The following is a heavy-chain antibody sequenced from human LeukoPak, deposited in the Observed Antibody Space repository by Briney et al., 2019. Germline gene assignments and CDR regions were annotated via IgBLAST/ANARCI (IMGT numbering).Heavy chain of an antibody. V-gene: IGHV6-1*01. D-gene: IGHD6-6*01. Sequence: SQTLSLACAISGDSVSSNSAAWNWIRQSPSRGLEWLGRTYYRSKWYNDYAVSVKSRITINPDTSKNQFSLQLNSVTPEDTAVYYCARDIGSIAARPYYYYYMDVWGKGTTVTVSS. CDR2: TYYRSKWYN. CDR1: GDSVSSNSAA. J-gene: IGHJ6*03. CDR3: ARDIGSIAARPYYYYYMDV.